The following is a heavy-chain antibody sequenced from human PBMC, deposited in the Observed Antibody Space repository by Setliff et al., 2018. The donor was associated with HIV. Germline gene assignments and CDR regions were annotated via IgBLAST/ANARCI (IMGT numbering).Heavy chain of an antibody. V-gene: IGHV4-59*08. D-gene: IGHD3-10*01. J-gene: IGHJ2*01. CDR1: GGSIRNYY. CDR3: ARQVDTVVRGVRALAHFDL. CDR2: IYHSGST. Sequence: PSETLSLTCTVSGGSIRNYYWSWIRQPPGKGLEWIGYIYHSGSTNYNPSLKSRVTMSIDTYKHQFSLKLSSVTAADTAVYYCARQVDTVVRGVRALAHFDLWGRGTLVTVSS.